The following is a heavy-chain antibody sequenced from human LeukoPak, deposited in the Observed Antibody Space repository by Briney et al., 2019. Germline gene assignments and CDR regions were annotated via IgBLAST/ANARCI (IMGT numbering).Heavy chain of an antibody. CDR1: GFTFSSYW. D-gene: IGHD3-22*01. V-gene: IGHV3-74*01. CDR2: INSDGSST. J-gene: IGHJ4*02. CDR3: AKNHGSSGYYTQGVY. Sequence: GGSLRLSCAASGFTFSSYWMHWVRQAPGKGLVWVSRINSDGSSTSYADSVKGRFAISRDNAKNTLYLQMNSLRAEDAAVYYCAKNHGSSGYYTQGVYWGQRTLVTVSS.